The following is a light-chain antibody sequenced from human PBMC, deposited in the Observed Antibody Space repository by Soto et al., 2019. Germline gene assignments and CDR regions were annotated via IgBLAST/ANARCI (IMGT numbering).Light chain of an antibody. CDR3: QQYGSSLYT. J-gene: IGKJ2*01. V-gene: IGKV3-20*01. CDR1: QSVSNNY. Sequence: EIVLTQSPGTLSLSPGERATLSCRASQSVSNNYLAWYQQKPGQAPRLLIYGASNRATGIPDRFSGGGSGTDFTLTISRLEPEDFAVYYCQQYGSSLYTFGQGTKLEIK. CDR2: GAS.